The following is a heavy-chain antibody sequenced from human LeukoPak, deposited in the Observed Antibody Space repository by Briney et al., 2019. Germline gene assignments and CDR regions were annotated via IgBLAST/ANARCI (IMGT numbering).Heavy chain of an antibody. CDR3: ARGPWGDSRGY. V-gene: IGHV4-34*01. Sequence: PSETLSLTCAVYGGSFSGYYWSWIRQPPGKGREWIGEINHSGSTNYNPSLKSRVTISVDTSKNQFSPKLSSVTAADTAVYYCARGPWGDSRGYWGQGTLVTVSS. CDR2: INHSGST. D-gene: IGHD2-21*02. J-gene: IGHJ4*02. CDR1: GGSFSGYY.